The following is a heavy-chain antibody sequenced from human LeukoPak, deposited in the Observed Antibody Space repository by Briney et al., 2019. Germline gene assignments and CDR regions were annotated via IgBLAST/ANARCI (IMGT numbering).Heavy chain of an antibody. CDR1: GYTFTSYY. D-gene: IGHD3-22*01. V-gene: IGHV1-46*01. J-gene: IGHJ4*02. Sequence: ASVKVSCKASGYTFTSYYMHWVRQAPGQGLEWMGIINPSGGNTSYAQKFQGRVTMTRDTSTSTVYMELSSLRSEDTAVYYCARDYYYDSSGYYSFGDWGQGTLVTVSS. CDR2: INPSGGNT. CDR3: ARDYYYDSSGYYSFGD.